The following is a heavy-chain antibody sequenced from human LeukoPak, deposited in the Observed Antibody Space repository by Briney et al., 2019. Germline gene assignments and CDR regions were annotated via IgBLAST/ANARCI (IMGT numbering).Heavy chain of an antibody. V-gene: IGHV1-46*01. CDR2: LNPSGGST. CDR3: ASVSVLRFLEWLLGPMDV. CDR1: GYTVTSYY. Sequence: ASVKVSCKASGYTVTSYYMHWVRQAPGQGLEWMGILNPSGGSTSYAQKFQGRATLTRATSTSTVYMELSSLRSEDTAVYYCASVSVLRFLEWLLGPMDVWGQGTTVTVSS. D-gene: IGHD3-3*01. J-gene: IGHJ6*02.